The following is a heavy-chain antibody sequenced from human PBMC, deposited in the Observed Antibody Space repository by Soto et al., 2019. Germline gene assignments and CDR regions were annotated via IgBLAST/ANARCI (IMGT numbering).Heavy chain of an antibody. Sequence: QVQLQQWGAGLLKPSETLSLTCAVYGGSFSGYYWSWIRQPTGKGLEWIGEINHSGSTNYNPSLKSRVTISVDTSKNQFSLKLSSVTAADTAVYYCARGRGSSTFADYWGQGTLVTVSS. CDR1: GGSFSGYY. V-gene: IGHV4-34*01. J-gene: IGHJ4*02. D-gene: IGHD3-10*02. CDR2: INHSGST. CDR3: ARGRGSSTFADY.